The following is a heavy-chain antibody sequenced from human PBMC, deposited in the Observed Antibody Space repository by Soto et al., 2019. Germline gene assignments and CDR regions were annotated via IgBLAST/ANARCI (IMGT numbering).Heavy chain of an antibody. CDR3: ERGLGLFDF. CDR1: GYTFTSYY. CDR2: INPSGGST. J-gene: IGHJ4*01. Sequence: ASVKVSCKASGYTFTSYYMHWVRQAPGQGLEWMGIINPSGGSTSYAQKFQGRVTMTRDTSTSTAYRELRSLRSDDTSLYYGERGLGLFDFCGQDTLVTVSS. D-gene: IGHD4-17*01. V-gene: IGHV1-46*01.